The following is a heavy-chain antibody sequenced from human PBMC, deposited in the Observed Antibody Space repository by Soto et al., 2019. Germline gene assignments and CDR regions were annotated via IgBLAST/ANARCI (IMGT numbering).Heavy chain of an antibody. V-gene: IGHV3-30*18. CDR3: AKDNRLSRPDHIAVAGTFPDY. J-gene: IGHJ4*02. D-gene: IGHD6-19*01. CDR2: ISYDGSNK. CDR1: GFTFSSYV. Sequence: QVQLVESGGGVVQPGRSLRLSCAASGFTFSSYVMHWVRQAPGTGLEWVAVISYDGSNKYYADSVKGRFTISRDNSKNTLYLQMNSLRAEDTAVYYCAKDNRLSRPDHIAVAGTFPDYWGQGTLVTVSS.